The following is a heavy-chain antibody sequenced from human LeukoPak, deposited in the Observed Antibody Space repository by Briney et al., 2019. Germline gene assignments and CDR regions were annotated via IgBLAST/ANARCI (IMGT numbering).Heavy chain of an antibody. CDR3: ARGKTTVTTPFDY. J-gene: IGHJ4*02. CDR1: GHSISSGFY. D-gene: IGHD4-17*01. Sequence: SETLSLTCTVSGHSISSGFYWGWVRQPPGKGLEWIGTIYHTGSTYYNPSLKSRVSISVDTSKNQISLRLSSVTAADTAVYYCARGKTTVTTPFDYWGQGTLVTVSS. V-gene: IGHV4-38-2*02. CDR2: IYHTGST.